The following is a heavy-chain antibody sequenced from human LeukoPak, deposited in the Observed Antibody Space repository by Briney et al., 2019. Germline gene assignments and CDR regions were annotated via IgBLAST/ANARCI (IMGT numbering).Heavy chain of an antibody. J-gene: IGHJ4*02. CDR2: IKQDGSEK. D-gene: IGHD3-16*01. CDR3: ARERAYDYVWGTDY. CDR1: GFTFSSYW. Sequence: PGGSLRLSCAASGFTFSSYWMSWVRQAPGKGLEWVANIKQDGSEKYYVDSVKGRFTISRDNAKNSLYLQMNSLRAEDTAVYYCARERAYDYVWGTDYWGQGTLVTVSS. V-gene: IGHV3-7*01.